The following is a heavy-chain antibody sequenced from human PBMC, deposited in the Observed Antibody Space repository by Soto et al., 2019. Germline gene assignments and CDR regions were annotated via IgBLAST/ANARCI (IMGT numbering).Heavy chain of an antibody. CDR3: ATRITVFGLLIPPFDP. J-gene: IGHJ5*02. CDR1: GGSANGYY. Sequence: PSLTCAVYGGSANGYYWNWIRQPPGKGLEWIGEINHTGGTHYNPSLKSRVTMSVDTSKNQFSLRLSSVAAADTAIYYCATRITVFGLLIPPFDPWGQGTQVTVSS. D-gene: IGHD3-3*01. V-gene: IGHV4-34*01. CDR2: INHTGGT.